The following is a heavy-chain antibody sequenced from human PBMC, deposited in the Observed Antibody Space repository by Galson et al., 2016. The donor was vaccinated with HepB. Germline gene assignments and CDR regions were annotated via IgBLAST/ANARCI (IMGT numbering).Heavy chain of an antibody. CDR1: SGSISSNY. Sequence: ETLSLTCNVSSGSISSNYWSWIRQPAGKGLEWIGRLRSSEEPIYNPSLMNRVTISVDAFRKQVSLSLSSVTAADTAVYYCARGFHLSMGTPIDIWGQGTLVIVSS. V-gene: IGHV4-4*07. J-gene: IGHJ4*02. CDR3: ARGFHLSMGTPIDI. D-gene: IGHD2-8*01. CDR2: LRSSEEP.